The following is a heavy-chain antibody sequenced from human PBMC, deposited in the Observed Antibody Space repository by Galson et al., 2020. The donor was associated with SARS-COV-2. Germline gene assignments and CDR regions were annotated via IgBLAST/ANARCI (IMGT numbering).Heavy chain of an antibody. CDR2: VNNGRT. CDR1: GFSLSGSP. V-gene: IGHV3-23*05. CDR3: ATVNWYREKMGDG. Sequence: GGSLRLSCAASGFSLSGSPMSWVRQGPGRGLEWVSAVNNGRTYYADSVKGRFTVSGDNSKNMLYLQMNSLRAEDTAIYYCATVNWYREKMGDGWGQGTLVTVSS. D-gene: IGHD1-26*01. J-gene: IGHJ4*02.